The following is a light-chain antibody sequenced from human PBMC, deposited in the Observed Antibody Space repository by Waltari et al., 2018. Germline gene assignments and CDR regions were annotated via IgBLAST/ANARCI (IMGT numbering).Light chain of an antibody. CDR2: EVS. CDR3: SSYADNYFYV. J-gene: IGLJ1*01. V-gene: IGLV2-14*01. CDR1: SSDVGSYKY. Sequence: QSALTQPASVSGSPGQSITISCTGTSSDVGSYKYVSCYQQHPGKTPKLMIDEVSNRPSGVSNRFSGSKSGNTASLTISGLQAEDEADYYCSSYADNYFYVFGTGTKVTVL.